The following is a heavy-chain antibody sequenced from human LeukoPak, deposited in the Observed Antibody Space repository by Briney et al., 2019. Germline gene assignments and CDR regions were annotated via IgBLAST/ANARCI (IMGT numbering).Heavy chain of an antibody. CDR1: GDSISSDSYY. Sequence: SETLSLTCTVSGDSISSDSYYWSWIRQPAGKGLEWIGRIYISGSINHNPSLKSRVTISVDTSKNQFSLKLSSVTAADTAVYYCARVGAIYCTNGVCPPFDYWGQGTLVTVSS. J-gene: IGHJ4*02. CDR3: ARVGAIYCTNGVCPPFDY. D-gene: IGHD2-8*01. V-gene: IGHV4-61*02. CDR2: IYISGSI.